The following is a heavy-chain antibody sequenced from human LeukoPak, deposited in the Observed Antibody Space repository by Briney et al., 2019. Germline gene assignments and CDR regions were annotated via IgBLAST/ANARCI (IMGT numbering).Heavy chain of an antibody. CDR2: ISDTGST. J-gene: IGHJ4*02. D-gene: IGHD3-3*01. CDR3: ASLPVSTTIFGVAQGAHMNDN. CDR1: GASISRYY. V-gene: IGHV4-59*12. Sequence: PSETLSLTCTVSGASISRYYWSWIRQPPGKGLEWIGDISDTGSTNYNPSLKSRVTISADTSKNQFSLKLSSVTAADTAVYYCASLPVSTTIFGVAQGAHMNDNWGQGTLVTVSS.